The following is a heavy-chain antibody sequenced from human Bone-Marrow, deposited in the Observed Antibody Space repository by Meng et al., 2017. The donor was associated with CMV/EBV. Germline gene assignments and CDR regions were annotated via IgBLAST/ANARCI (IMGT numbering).Heavy chain of an antibody. J-gene: IGHJ6*02. CDR3: ARRGALRDYYYGMDV. D-gene: IGHD1-26*01. CDR1: GFTVSSNY. CDR2: ISSSGSTI. Sequence: GGSLRLSCAASGFTVSSNYMSWVRQAPGKGLEWVSYISSSGSTIYYADSMKGRFTISRDNAKNSLYLQMNSLRAEDTAVYYCARRGALRDYYYGMDVWGQGTTVTVSS. V-gene: IGHV3-11*04.